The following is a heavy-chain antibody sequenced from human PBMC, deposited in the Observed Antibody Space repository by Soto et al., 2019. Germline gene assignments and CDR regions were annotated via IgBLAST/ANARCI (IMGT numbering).Heavy chain of an antibody. CDR3: ARHYGGNSGTHYYYYGMDV. V-gene: IGHV5-10-1*01. J-gene: IGHJ6*02. CDR1: GYSFTSYW. D-gene: IGHD4-17*01. Sequence: GASLKISCQGSGYSFTSYWISWVRQMPGKGLEWMGRIDPSDSYTNYSPSFQGHVTISADKSISTAYLQWSSLKASDTAMYYCARHYGGNSGTHYYYYGMDVWGQGTTVTVS. CDR2: IDPSDSYT.